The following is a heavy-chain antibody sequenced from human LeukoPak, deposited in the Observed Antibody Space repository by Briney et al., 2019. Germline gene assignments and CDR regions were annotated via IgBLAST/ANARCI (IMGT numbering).Heavy chain of an antibody. Sequence: GGSLRLSCAASGFTFSSYDMHWVRQAPGKGLEWVAVIWYDGSNKYYADSVKGRFTISRDNSKNTLYLQMNSLRAEDTAVYYCARGYIAMDVWGQGTTVTVSS. V-gene: IGHV3-33*01. J-gene: IGHJ6*02. D-gene: IGHD2-2*02. CDR3: ARGYIAMDV. CDR1: GFTFSSYD. CDR2: IWYDGSNK.